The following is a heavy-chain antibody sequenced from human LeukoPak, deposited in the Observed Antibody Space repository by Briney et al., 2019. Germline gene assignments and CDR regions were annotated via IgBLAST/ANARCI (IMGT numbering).Heavy chain of an antibody. CDR1: GSGFTFNNYW. V-gene: IGHV3-74*01. Sequence: GGSLRLSCAASGSGFTFNNYWMHWVRQAPGKGLVWVSRINADGSTTSYADSVRGRFTISRDNSRNTLYLQMNSLRAEDTAVYYCARSGLSRFGFWGQGTLVTVSS. CDR2: INADGSTT. CDR3: ARSGLSRFGF. D-gene: IGHD2/OR15-2a*01. J-gene: IGHJ4*02.